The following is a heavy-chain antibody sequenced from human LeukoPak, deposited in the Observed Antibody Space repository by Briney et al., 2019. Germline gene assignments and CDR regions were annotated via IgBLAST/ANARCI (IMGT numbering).Heavy chain of an antibody. CDR3: ARAGCGGSSCYDSRGWVDP. J-gene: IGHJ5*02. CDR1: GGSISGSSYY. V-gene: IGHV4-39*07. D-gene: IGHD2-2*01. CDR2: IYHSGTT. Sequence: SETLSLTCTVSGGSISGSSYYWAWIRQPPGKGLEWIGNIYHSGTTYYTPSLMSRVTISVDTSKNQFSLNLNSVTAADTAVYFCARAGCGGSSCYDSRGWVDPWGQGTLVSVSS.